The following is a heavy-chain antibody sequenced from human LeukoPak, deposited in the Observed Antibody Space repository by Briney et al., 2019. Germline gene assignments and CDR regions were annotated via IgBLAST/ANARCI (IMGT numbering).Heavy chain of an antibody. V-gene: IGHV3-7*01. CDR3: ARGSGDPDY. D-gene: IGHD2-21*02. Sequence: GGSLRLSCAASGFTFSSYAMSWVRQAPGKGLEWVANINQDGSEKYYVDSVKGRFTISRDNAKNSLYLQMNSLRAEDTAVYYCARGSGDPDYWGQGTLVTVSS. CDR1: GFTFSSYA. CDR2: INQDGSEK. J-gene: IGHJ4*02.